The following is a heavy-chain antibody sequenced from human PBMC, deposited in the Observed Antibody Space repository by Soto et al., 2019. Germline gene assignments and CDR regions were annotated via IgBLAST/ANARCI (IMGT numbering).Heavy chain of an antibody. Sequence: QVQLVESAGGVVQPGRSLRLSCAASGFTFNMHGMHWVRQAPGKGLEWLAVISHDGSKTFYADSVKGRFAISRDNSKNTLHLQMNSLRSEDTAIYYCAKDGTSLRFLEWLFYLDDWGQGTQVTVSS. J-gene: IGHJ4*02. CDR1: GFTFNMHG. CDR3: AKDGTSLRFLEWLFYLDD. V-gene: IGHV3-30*18. D-gene: IGHD3-3*01. CDR2: ISHDGSKT.